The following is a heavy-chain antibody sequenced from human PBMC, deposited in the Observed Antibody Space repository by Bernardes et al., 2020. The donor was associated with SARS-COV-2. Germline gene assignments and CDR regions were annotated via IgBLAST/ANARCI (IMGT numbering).Heavy chain of an antibody. CDR2: ISTNGETT. CDR3: VKCNANYYYEY. D-gene: IGHD1-7*01. V-gene: IGHV3-64D*08. Sequence: GYLSPPRSAPGFILSYYVMHWVRPAPGKGLEYVSAISTNGETTFYADSVKGRFTISRDNSKNTLYLQISSLSAEDTAIYYCVKCNANYYYEYWGQGTLVTVSS. CDR1: GFILSYYV. J-gene: IGHJ4*02.